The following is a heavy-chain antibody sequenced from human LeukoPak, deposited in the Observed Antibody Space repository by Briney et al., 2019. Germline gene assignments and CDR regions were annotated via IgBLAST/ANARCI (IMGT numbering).Heavy chain of an antibody. CDR1: GGSISSYY. V-gene: IGHV4-4*07. D-gene: IGHD4-17*01. J-gene: IGHJ4*02. CDR2: IYTSGST. Sequence: PSETLSLTCTVSGGSISSYYWSWIRQPTGKGLEWIGRIYTSGSTNYSPSLKSRVTMSVDTSKNQFSLKLSSVTAADTAVYYCARGGLLRDPFDYWGQGTLVTVSP. CDR3: ARGGLLRDPFDY.